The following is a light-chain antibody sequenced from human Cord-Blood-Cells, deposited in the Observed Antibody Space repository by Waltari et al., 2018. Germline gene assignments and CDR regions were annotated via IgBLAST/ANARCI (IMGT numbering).Light chain of an antibody. V-gene: IGKV4-1*01. Sequence: DIVMTQSPDSLAVSLGERATINCKSSQSVLYSSNNTNYLAWYQQKPGQPPKLLIYWASTRESGVPDRFSSSVSGTDFTLTISSLQAEDVAVYYCQQYYSTPYTFGQGTKLEIK. CDR3: QQYYSTPYT. CDR1: QSVLYSSNNTNY. J-gene: IGKJ2*01. CDR2: WAS.